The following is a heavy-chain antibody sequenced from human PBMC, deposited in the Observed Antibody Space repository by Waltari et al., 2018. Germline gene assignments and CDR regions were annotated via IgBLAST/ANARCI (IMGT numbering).Heavy chain of an antibody. CDR2: ISCSGGST. J-gene: IGHJ4*02. D-gene: IGHD6-13*01. V-gene: IGHV3-23*01. CDR3: AKAPTYSSSWHDY. Sequence: EVQLLESGGGLVQPGGSLRLSCAASGFTFSSYAMSWVRQAPGKGLEWVSAISCSGGSTYYADSVKGRFTISRDKSKNTLYLQMNSLRAEDTAVYYCAKAPTYSSSWHDYWGQGTLVTVSS. CDR1: GFTFSSYA.